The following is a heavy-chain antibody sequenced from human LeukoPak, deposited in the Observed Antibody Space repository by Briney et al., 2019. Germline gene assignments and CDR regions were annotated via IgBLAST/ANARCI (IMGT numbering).Heavy chain of an antibody. CDR1: GFTFSSYA. D-gene: IGHD3-16*01. V-gene: IGHV3-23*01. Sequence: QSGGSLRLSCAASGFTFSSYAMSWARQAPGKGLEWVSAISGSGGSTYYADSVKGRFTISRDNSKNTLYLQMNSLRAEDTAVYYCAKDWGYGVFNYWGQGTLVTVSS. CDR2: ISGSGGST. CDR3: AKDWGYGVFNY. J-gene: IGHJ4*02.